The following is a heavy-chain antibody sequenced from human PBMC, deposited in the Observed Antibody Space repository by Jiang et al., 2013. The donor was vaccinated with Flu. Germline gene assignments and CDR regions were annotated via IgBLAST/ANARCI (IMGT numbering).Heavy chain of an antibody. V-gene: IGHV1-2*02. CDR2: INPNSGGT. Sequence: GAEVKKPGASVKVSCKASGYTFTGYYMHWVRQAPGQGLEWMGWINPNSGGTNYAQKFQGRVTMTRDTSISTAYMELSRLRSDDTAVYYCARVCSGGSCYSNYYYYGMDVWGQGTTVTVSS. CDR1: GYTFTGYY. J-gene: IGHJ6*02. D-gene: IGHD2-15*01. CDR3: ARVCSGGSCYSNYYYYGMDV.